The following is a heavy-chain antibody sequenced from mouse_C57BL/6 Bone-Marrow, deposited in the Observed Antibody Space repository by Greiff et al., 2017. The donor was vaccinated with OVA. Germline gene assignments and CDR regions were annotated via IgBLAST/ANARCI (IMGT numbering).Heavy chain of an antibody. J-gene: IGHJ3*01. CDR3: ARPHYYGSPWFAY. CDR2: IDPANGNT. CDR1: GFNIKNTY. V-gene: IGHV14-3*01. D-gene: IGHD1-2*01. Sequence: VQLQQSVAELVRPGASVKLSCTASGFNIKNTYMHWVQQRPEQGLEWIGRIDPANGNTKYAPKFQGKATITADTSSNTAYLQLSSLTSEDTAIYYCARPHYYGSPWFAYWGQGTLVTVSA.